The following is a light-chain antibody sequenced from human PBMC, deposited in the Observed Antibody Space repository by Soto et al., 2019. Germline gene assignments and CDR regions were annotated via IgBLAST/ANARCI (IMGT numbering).Light chain of an antibody. V-gene: IGLV2-14*01. CDR3: SLYTSSSTLYV. CDR2: DVN. J-gene: IGLJ1*01. CDR1: SSDVGAYNY. Sequence: QSVLTQPASVSGSPGQSITFSCTGTSSDVGAYNYVSWYQQHPGKAPKLMIYDVNNRPSGVSNRVSGSKSGNTASLTISGLEAEDEADYYCSLYTSSSTLYVFGTGTKLTVL.